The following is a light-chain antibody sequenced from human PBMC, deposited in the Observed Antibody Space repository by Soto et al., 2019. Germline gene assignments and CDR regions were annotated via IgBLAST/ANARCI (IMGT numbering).Light chain of an antibody. J-gene: IGLJ1*01. CDR3: SSYPSSSLYV. V-gene: IGLV2-14*01. CDR2: EVS. Sequence: QSVLAQPASVSGSPGQSITISCTGTSSDVGGYNYVSWYQQHPGTAPKLMIYEVSNRPSGVSNRFSGSKSGNTASLTISGLQAEDEADYYCSSYPSSSLYVFGTGTRSPS. CDR1: SSDVGGYNY.